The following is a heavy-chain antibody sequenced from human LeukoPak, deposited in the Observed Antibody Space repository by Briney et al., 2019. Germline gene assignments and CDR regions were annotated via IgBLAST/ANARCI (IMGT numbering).Heavy chain of an antibody. CDR1: GGSISSGGYY. D-gene: IGHD3-3*01. CDR3: ARAGGDFWSGYYGADI. Sequence: SETLSLTCAVSGGSISSGGYYWSWIRQPPGKGLEWIGYIYHSGSTYYNPSLKSRVTISVDRSKNQFSLKLSSVTAADTAVYYCARAGGDFWSGYYGADIWGQGTMVTVSS. J-gene: IGHJ3*02. CDR2: IYHSGST. V-gene: IGHV4-30-2*01.